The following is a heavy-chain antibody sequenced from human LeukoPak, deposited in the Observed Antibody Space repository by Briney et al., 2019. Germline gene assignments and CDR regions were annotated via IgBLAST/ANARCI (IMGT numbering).Heavy chain of an antibody. CDR3: ARTPEGYSYGFENCFDP. CDR1: GYTFTSYD. J-gene: IGHJ5*02. V-gene: IGHV1-8*01. Sequence: ASVKVSCKAAGYTFTSYDINWVRQATGQGLEWMGWRNPNSGNTGYAQKFQGRVTMTSNTSISTAYMELSSLRSEDTAVYYCARTPEGYSYGFENCFDPWGQRTLVTVSS. D-gene: IGHD5-18*01. CDR2: RNPNSGNT.